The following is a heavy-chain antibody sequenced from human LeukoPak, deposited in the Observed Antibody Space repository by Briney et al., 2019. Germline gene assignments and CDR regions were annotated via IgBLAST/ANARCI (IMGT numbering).Heavy chain of an antibody. CDR3: STGGYYFDY. CDR2: IKSKPDGGTT. Sequence: GGSLRLSCAASGFTFSSYSMNWVRQAPGKGLEWVGRIKSKPDGGTTTYAAPVKGRFTISRDDSRNTAFLQMNSLKTEDTAVYYCSTGGYYFDYWGQGTLVTVSS. J-gene: IGHJ4*02. V-gene: IGHV3-15*01. CDR1: GFTFSSYS.